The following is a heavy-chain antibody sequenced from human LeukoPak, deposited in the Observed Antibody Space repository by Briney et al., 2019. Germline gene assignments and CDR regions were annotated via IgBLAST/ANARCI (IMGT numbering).Heavy chain of an antibody. CDR3: AKSRSYDSSGYSFDY. V-gene: IGHV3-23*01. Sequence: PGGSLRLSCAASGFTFSSYWMHWVRQAPGKGLEWVSYITGSGGSAYYADSVKGRFTISRDNSKNTLYLHMNSLKAEDTAVYYCAKSRSYDSSGYSFDYWGQGTLVTVSS. D-gene: IGHD3-22*01. J-gene: IGHJ4*02. CDR1: GFTFSSYW. CDR2: ITGSGGSA.